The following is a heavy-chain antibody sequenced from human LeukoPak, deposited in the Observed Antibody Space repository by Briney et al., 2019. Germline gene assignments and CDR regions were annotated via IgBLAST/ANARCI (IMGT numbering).Heavy chain of an antibody. D-gene: IGHD1-26*01. CDR2: INPNSGDT. CDR3: ARDLLSGRYHPFDH. J-gene: IGHJ4*02. V-gene: IGHV1-2*02. Sequence: ASVKVSCKASGYTFTGDYMHWVRQAPGQGLEWMGWINPNSGDTNYAQTLQGRVTLTRDTSISTAYMELSNLRSDDTAVYYCARDLLSGRYHPFDHWGQGTLVTVSS. CDR1: GYTFTGDY.